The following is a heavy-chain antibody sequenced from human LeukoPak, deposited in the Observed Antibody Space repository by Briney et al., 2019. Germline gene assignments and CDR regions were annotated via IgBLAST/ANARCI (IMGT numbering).Heavy chain of an antibody. J-gene: IGHJ5*02. CDR1: GFTFSSFA. D-gene: IGHD6-19*01. CDR3: AKDGGTGWLLFCFDP. V-gene: IGHV3-23*01. Sequence: GGSLRLSCAASGFTFSSFAMSWVRQAPGKGLEWVSTVSSSGDSTYYADSVKGRFTISRDTSNNTLYLQMDSLRAEDTAIYYCAKDGGTGWLLFCFDPWGQGTLVTVSS. CDR2: VSSSGDST.